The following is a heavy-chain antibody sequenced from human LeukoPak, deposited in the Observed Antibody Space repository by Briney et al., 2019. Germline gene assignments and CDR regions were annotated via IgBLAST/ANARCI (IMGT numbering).Heavy chain of an antibody. D-gene: IGHD6-13*01. J-gene: IGHJ6*03. CDR2: IDPNSGGT. CDR3: ARDGSSSWYHYYYYYMDV. CDR1: GYTFTGYY. Sequence: GASVKVSCKASGYTFTGYYMHWVRQAPGQGLEWMRWIDPNSGGTNYAQKFQGRVTMTRDTSISTAYMELSRLRSDDTAVYYCARDGSSSWYHYYYYYMDVWGKGTTVTVSS. V-gene: IGHV1-2*02.